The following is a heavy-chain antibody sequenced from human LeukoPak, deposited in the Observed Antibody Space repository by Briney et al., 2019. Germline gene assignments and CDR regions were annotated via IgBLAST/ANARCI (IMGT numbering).Heavy chain of an antibody. CDR3: ARDAAGLDY. CDR1: GFTFTTYA. D-gene: IGHD1-14*01. J-gene: IGHJ4*02. CDR2: IKADGSIT. V-gene: IGHV3-74*01. Sequence: GGSLRLSYAASGFTFTTYAMCWVRQAPGKGLVWVSRIKADGSITSYADSVKGRFTISRDNAKTTVYLQMSSLRVEDTGVYYCARDAAGLDYWGQGTLVTVSS.